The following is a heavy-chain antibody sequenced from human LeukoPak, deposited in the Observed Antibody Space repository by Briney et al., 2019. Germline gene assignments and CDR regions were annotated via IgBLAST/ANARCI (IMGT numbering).Heavy chain of an antibody. J-gene: IGHJ1*01. CDR1: GFTVSNAW. CDR2: IKPKADGGTT. CDR3: TTAAFH. Sequence: GGSLRLSCAASGFTVSNAWMSWVRQAPGKGLEWVGRIKPKADGGTTDYAAPVKGRFTISRDDSGNTWYLQMNSLRTEDTAVYYCTTAAFHWGQGTLVTVSS. D-gene: IGHD6-25*01. V-gene: IGHV3-15*01.